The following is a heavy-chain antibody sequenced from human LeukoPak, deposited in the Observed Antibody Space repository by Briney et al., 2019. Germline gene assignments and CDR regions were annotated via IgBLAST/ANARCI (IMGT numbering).Heavy chain of an antibody. CDR3: AKRGAITITTYYFDY. D-gene: IGHD3-10*01. J-gene: IGHJ4*02. Sequence: PGGSLRLSCAASGFTFSTFEMDWVRQAPGKGLEWVSYMSGSGRTIFHADSVKGRFTISRDNAKNSLYLQMNSLKAEDTAVYYCAKRGAITITTYYFDYWGQGTLVTVSS. CDR2: MSGSGRTI. V-gene: IGHV3-48*03. CDR1: GFTFSTFE.